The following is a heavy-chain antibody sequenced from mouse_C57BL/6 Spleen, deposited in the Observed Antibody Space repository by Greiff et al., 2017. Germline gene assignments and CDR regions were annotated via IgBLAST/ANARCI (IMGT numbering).Heavy chain of an antibody. V-gene: IGHV1-15*01. Sequence: QVQLQQSGAELVRPGASVTLSCKASGYTFTDYEMHWVKQTPVHGLEWIGAIDPETGGTAYNQKFKGKAILTADKSSSTAYMELRSLTSEDSAVYYCTRNSPYYYGSSYGFAYWGQGTLVTVSA. CDR1: GYTFTDYE. CDR2: IDPETGGT. D-gene: IGHD1-1*01. CDR3: TRNSPYYYGSSYGFAY. J-gene: IGHJ3*01.